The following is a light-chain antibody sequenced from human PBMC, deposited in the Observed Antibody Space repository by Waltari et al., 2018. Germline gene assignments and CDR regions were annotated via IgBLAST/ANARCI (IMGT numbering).Light chain of an antibody. CDR1: ESVSIFGVSL. CDR3: LQSKNSPWT. Sequence: DIILTQSPASVAVSAGQRPTITCRASESVSIFGVSLIHWYQQRSGQTPKLLVFQASVKDTGVPGRFSGYGSGTDFTLAIDPVEADDPSTYYCLQSKNSPWTFGQGTKVEIK. J-gene: IGKJ1*01. CDR2: QAS. V-gene: IGKV3D-20*02.